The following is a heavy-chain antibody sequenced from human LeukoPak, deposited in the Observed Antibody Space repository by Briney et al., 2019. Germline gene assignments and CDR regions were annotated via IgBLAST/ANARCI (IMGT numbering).Heavy chain of an antibody. CDR1: GYTFTSYY. CDR3: AREVSIVVVTANWFDP. J-gene: IGHJ5*02. CDR2: INPSGGST. V-gene: IGHV1-46*01. Sequence: GASVKVSCKASGYTFTSYYMHWVRQAPGQGLEWMGIINPSGGSTSYAQKFQGRVTMTRDMSTSTVYMELSSLRSEDTAVYYCAREVSIVVVTANWFDPWGQGTLVTVSS. D-gene: IGHD2-21*02.